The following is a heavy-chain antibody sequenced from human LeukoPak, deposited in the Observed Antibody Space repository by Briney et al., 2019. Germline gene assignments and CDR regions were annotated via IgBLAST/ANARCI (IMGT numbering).Heavy chain of an antibody. CDR1: GGSISSGSYY. D-gene: IGHD2-2*01. CDR3: ARSDIVVVPAATFDY. J-gene: IGHJ4*02. CDR2: IYYSGST. V-gene: IGHV4-61*01. Sequence: PSQTLSLTCTVSGGSISSGSYYWSWIRQPPGKGLEWIGYIYYSGSTNYNPSLKSRVTISVDTSKNQFSLKLSSVTAADTAVYYCARSDIVVVPAATFDYWGQGTLVTVSS.